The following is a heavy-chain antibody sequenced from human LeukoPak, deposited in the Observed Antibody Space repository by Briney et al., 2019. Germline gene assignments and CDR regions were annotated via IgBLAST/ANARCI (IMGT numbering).Heavy chain of an antibody. CDR2: IYPGDSDT. V-gene: IGHV5-51*01. D-gene: IGHD2/OR15-2a*01. CDR3: ARHSTISPGDY. CDR1: GYSFTTYW. J-gene: IGHJ4*02. Sequence: GESLKISCKVSGYSFTTYWIGWGRQMPGKGLEWMGIIYPGDSDTRYSPSFQGQVTTSADKSINTAYLQWSSLKASDTAIYYCARHSTISPGDYWGQGTLVTVSS.